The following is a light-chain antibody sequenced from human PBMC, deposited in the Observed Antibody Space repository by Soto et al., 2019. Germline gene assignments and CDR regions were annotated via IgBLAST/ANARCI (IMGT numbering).Light chain of an antibody. CDR3: QQYGSSPLYT. J-gene: IGKJ2*01. CDR2: EAS. CDR1: QSVSSNY. V-gene: IGKV3-20*01. Sequence: EIVLTQFPGTLSLSPGEIATVSCRASQSVSSNYLAWYQQKPGQAARLLIYEASSRATGIPDRFSGSGSVTDVTLTISTMEPEDFAVYYCQQYGSSPLYTFGQGTKLEIK.